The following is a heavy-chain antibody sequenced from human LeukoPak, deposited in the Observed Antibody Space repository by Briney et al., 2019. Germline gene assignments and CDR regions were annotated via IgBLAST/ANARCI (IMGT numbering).Heavy chain of an antibody. J-gene: IGHJ3*02. CDR3: ARDLACSSTSCYTGDAFDI. CDR1: GFTFSSYW. CDR2: IKQDGSEK. D-gene: IGHD2-2*02. Sequence: GGSLRLSCAASGFTFSSYWMSWVRQAPGKGLEWVANIKQDGSEKYYVDSVKDRFTISRDNAKNSLYLQMNSLRAEDTAVYYCARDLACSSTSCYTGDAFDIWGQGTMVTVSS. V-gene: IGHV3-7*01.